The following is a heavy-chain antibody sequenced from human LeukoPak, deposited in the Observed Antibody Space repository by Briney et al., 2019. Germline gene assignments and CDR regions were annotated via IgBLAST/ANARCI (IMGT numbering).Heavy chain of an antibody. V-gene: IGHV1-2*02. J-gene: IGHJ4*02. Sequence: GASVKVSCKASGYTFTGYYMHWVRQAPGQGLEWMGWINPNSGGTNYAQKFQGRVTMTRDTSISTAYMELSRLRSDDTAVYYCARDSGARGSGSYLIAYGGQGTRVTVYS. CDR3: ARDSGARGSGSYLIAY. CDR1: GYTFTGYY. D-gene: IGHD3-10*01. CDR2: INPNSGGT.